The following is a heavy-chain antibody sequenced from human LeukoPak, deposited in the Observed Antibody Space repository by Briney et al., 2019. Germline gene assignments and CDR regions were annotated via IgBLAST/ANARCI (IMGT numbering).Heavy chain of an antibody. Sequence: SETLSLTCTASGGSISSSDYYWGWIRQPPGKGLEWIGSIYYSGSTYYNPPLKSRVTISVDTSKNRFSLKLSSVTAADTAVYYCARGGQWLIPFDSWGQGTLVTVSS. V-gene: IGHV4-39*01. CDR1: GGSISSSDYY. D-gene: IGHD6-19*01. J-gene: IGHJ4*02. CDR3: ARGGQWLIPFDS. CDR2: IYYSGST.